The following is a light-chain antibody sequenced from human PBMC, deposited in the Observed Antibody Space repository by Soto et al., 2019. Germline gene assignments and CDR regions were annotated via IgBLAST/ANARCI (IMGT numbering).Light chain of an antibody. CDR3: GTWDNSLSAV. CDR2: DNG. J-gene: IGLJ2*01. V-gene: IGLV1-51*01. Sequence: QSVLTQPPSVSAAPGQRVTISCSGSASNVGTHFVSWYQQSPGAAPKLLIYDNGKRPSGIPDRFSGSQSGTSATLGITGLQTGDEADYYCGTWDNSLSAVFGGGTKLTVL. CDR1: ASNVGTHF.